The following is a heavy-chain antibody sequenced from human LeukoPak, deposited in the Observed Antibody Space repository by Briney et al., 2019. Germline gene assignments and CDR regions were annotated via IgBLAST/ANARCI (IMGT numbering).Heavy chain of an antibody. CDR2: ISSSGSTI. CDR1: GFSVSSYY. CDR3: ARVNAGGKSDPKNWFDP. Sequence: GGSLSLSCAASGFSVSSYYMNWVRLAPGKGLEWVSYISSSGSTIYYADSVKGRFTISRDNAKNSLYLQMNSLRAEDTAVYYCARVNAGGKSDPKNWFDPWGQGTLVTVSS. D-gene: IGHD3-16*01. J-gene: IGHJ5*02. V-gene: IGHV3-48*03.